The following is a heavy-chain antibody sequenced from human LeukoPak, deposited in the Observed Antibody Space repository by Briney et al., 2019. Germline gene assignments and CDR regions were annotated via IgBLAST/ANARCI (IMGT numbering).Heavy chain of an antibody. CDR1: GGSISSYY. J-gene: IGHJ6*02. V-gene: IGHV4-59*08. CDR2: IYYSGST. Sequence: SSETLSLTCTVSGGSISSYYWSWIRQPPGKGLEWIGYIYYSGSTNYNPSLKSRVTISVDTSKNQFSLKLSSATAADTAVYYCARHLLWFGESYYYGMDVWGQGTTVTVSS. D-gene: IGHD3-10*01. CDR3: ARHLLWFGESYYYGMDV.